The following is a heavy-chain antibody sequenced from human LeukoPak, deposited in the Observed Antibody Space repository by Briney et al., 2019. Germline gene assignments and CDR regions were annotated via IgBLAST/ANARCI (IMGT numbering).Heavy chain of an antibody. Sequence: PGGSLRLSCAASGFTFSSYVMHWVRQAPGKGLEWVAIISYDGSNEYYADSVKGRFTISRDNSKNTLYLQMNSLRAEDTAVYYCALHYYDSGDWFDPWGQGTLVTVSS. CDR3: ALHYYDSGDWFDP. CDR2: ISYDGSNE. D-gene: IGHD3-22*01. V-gene: IGHV3-30*04. CDR1: GFTFSSYV. J-gene: IGHJ5*02.